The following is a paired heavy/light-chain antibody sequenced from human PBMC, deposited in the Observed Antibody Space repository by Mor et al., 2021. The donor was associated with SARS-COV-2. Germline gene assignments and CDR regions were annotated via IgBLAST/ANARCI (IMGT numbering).Heavy chain of an antibody. D-gene: IGHD2-15*01. CDR2: INSDDSRT. CDR3: ARTLGHCNAGSCA. CDR1: GFTFSNSW. Sequence: EVQLVESGGGLVQPGGSLRLSCAASGFTFSNSWMYWVRQAPGQGLVWVARINSDDSRTSYADSVKGRFTISRDNAKNTLYLQMNTLRVEDTAVYYCARTLGHCNAGSCAWGQGTQVTVSS. V-gene: IGHV3-74*01. J-gene: IGHJ5*02.
Light chain of an antibody. V-gene: IGLV2-14*01. CDR1: SSDVGGYNY. J-gene: IGLJ2*01. Sequence: QSALTQPASVSGSPGQSITISCTGTSSDVGGYNYVSWHQQHPGKAPKVMIYEVSNRPSGVSNRFSGSKSGNTASLTISGLQAEDEADYYCSSYTSSSNVLFGGGTKVTVL. CDR3: SSYTSSSNVL. CDR2: EVS.